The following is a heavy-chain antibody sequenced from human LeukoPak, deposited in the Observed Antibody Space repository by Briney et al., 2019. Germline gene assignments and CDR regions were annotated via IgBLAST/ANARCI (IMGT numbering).Heavy chain of an antibody. J-gene: IGHJ5*02. Sequence: ASVKLSFKASGYTFTGCYIPWVRQAPGQGLGWMGWINPNGGGTNYAQKFQGRVTMTRDTSISTAYMELSRLRSDDTAVYYCARAARHYYSGSGSYRSAWFDPWGQGTLVTVSS. CDR1: GYTFTGCY. CDR3: ARAARHYYSGSGSYRSAWFDP. V-gene: IGHV1-2*02. D-gene: IGHD3-10*01. CDR2: INPNGGGT.